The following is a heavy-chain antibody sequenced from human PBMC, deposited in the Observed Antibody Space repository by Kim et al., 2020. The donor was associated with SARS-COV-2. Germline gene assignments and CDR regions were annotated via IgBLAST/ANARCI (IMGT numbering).Heavy chain of an antibody. D-gene: IGHD3-3*01. Sequence: SETLSLTCTVSGGSISSYYWSWIRQPPGKGLEWIGYIYYSGSTNYNPSLKSRVTISVDTSKNQFSLKLSSVTAADTAVYYCARMVGSEWLLQPYYFDFWGQGTLVTVSS. CDR1: GGSISSYY. CDR2: IYYSGST. CDR3: ARMVGSEWLLQPYYFDF. J-gene: IGHJ4*02. V-gene: IGHV4-59*08.